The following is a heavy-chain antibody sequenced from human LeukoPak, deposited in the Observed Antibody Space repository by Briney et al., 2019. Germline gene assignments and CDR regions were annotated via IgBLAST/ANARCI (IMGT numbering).Heavy chain of an antibody. D-gene: IGHD4-17*01. CDR3: ARDADYGGVDF. CDR1: GFTFSSYS. J-gene: IGHJ4*02. V-gene: IGHV3-21*01. CDR2: ISSSSSYI. Sequence: GGSLRLSCAVSGFTFSSYSMNWVRQAPGKGLEWVSSISSSSSYIYYADSVKGRFSISRGNTKNSLYLQMNSLRAEDTAVFYCARDADYGGVDFWGQGTLVTVSS.